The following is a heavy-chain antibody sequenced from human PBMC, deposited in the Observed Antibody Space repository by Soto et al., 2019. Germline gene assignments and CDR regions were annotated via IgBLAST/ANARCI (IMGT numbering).Heavy chain of an antibody. Sequence: QSQTLSLTCAISGDSVSSNSAAWNWIRQSPSRGLEWLGRTYYRSKWYNDYAVSVKSRITINPDTSKNQFSLQLNSVTPEDTAVYYCAAESITGTPYYYYGMDVWGQGTTVTVSS. J-gene: IGHJ6*02. V-gene: IGHV6-1*01. CDR3: AAESITGTPYYYYGMDV. D-gene: IGHD1-20*01. CDR2: TYYRSKWYN. CDR1: GDSVSSNSAA.